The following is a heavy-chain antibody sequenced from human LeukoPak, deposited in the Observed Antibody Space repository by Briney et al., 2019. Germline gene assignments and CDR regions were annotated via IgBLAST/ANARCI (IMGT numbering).Heavy chain of an antibody. J-gene: IGHJ4*02. D-gene: IGHD3-22*01. Sequence: SETLSLTCTVSGGSISSYYWSWIRQPPGKGLEWIGYIYYSGSTKYNPSLKSRVTISVDTPKNQFSLRLSSVTAADTAVYYCARAFDSSGYLVPLDYWGQGTLVTVSS. CDR1: GGSISSYY. V-gene: IGHV4-59*01. CDR3: ARAFDSSGYLVPLDY. CDR2: IYYSGST.